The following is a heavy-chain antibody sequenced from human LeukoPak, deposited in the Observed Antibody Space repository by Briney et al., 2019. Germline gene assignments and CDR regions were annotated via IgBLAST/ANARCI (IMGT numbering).Heavy chain of an antibody. CDR1: GYTFTSYD. V-gene: IGHV1-8*01. CDR3: ASGGSSRWYYFDY. CDR2: MNPNSGNT. D-gene: IGHD6-13*01. J-gene: IGHJ4*02. Sequence: ASVKVSCKASGYTFTSYDINWVRQATGQGLEWMGWMNPNSGNTGYAQKFQGRVTMTRNTSISTAYMGLSSLRSEDTAVYYCASGGSSRWYYFDYWGQGTLVTVSS.